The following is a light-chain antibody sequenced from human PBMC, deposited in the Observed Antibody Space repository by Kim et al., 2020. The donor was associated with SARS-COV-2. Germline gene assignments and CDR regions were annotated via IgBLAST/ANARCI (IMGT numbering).Light chain of an antibody. Sequence: RATLNCKSSQTVLYNSINKNYLAWYQQKPGQAPKLLIYWASIRESGVSDRFSGSGSETDFTLTISSLQAEDVAVYYCQQYYSTPPSFGQGTKLEIK. V-gene: IGKV4-1*01. CDR2: WAS. CDR1: QTVLYNSINKNY. J-gene: IGKJ2*03. CDR3: QQYYSTPPS.